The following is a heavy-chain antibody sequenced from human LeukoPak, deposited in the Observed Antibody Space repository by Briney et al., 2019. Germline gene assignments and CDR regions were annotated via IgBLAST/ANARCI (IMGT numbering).Heavy chain of an antibody. D-gene: IGHD3-22*01. CDR1: GAGFSSYA. Sequence: GASVKVSCKASGAGFSSYAISWVRQAPAQGLEWMGRIIPIFGTANYAQKFQGRVTITTDESTSTAYMELSSLRSEDTAVYYCASLGVTMIVIWGQGTPVTVSS. V-gene: IGHV1-69*05. J-gene: IGHJ4*02. CDR2: IIPIFGTA. CDR3: ASLGVTMIVI.